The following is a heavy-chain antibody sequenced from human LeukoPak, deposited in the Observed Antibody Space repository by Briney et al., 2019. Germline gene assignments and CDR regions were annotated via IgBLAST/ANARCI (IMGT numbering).Heavy chain of an antibody. CDR3: ARERDYYDSGGPYMDV. CDR1: GFTVSSNY. Sequence: GGSLRLSCAASGFTVSSNYVTWVRQAPGKGLEWVSVFYSSGYIYYADSMKGRFTISRDNAKNSLYLQMNSLRAEDTAVYYCARERDYYDSGGPYMDVWGKGTTVTVSS. D-gene: IGHD3-22*01. CDR2: FYSSGYI. J-gene: IGHJ6*03. V-gene: IGHV3-53*01.